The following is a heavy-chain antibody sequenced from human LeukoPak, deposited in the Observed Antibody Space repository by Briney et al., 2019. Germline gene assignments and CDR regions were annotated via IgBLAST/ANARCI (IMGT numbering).Heavy chain of an antibody. CDR1: GFTFSSYA. J-gene: IGHJ4*02. D-gene: IGHD3-10*01. CDR2: ISGSGGST. CDR3: AKVLLWFGEPPERYFDY. Sequence: PGGSLRLSCAASGFTFSSYAMSWVRQAPGKGLEWISAISGSGGSTYYADSVKGRFTISRDNSKNTLYLQMNSLRAEDTAVYYCAKVLLWFGEPPERYFDYWGQGTLVTVSS. V-gene: IGHV3-23*01.